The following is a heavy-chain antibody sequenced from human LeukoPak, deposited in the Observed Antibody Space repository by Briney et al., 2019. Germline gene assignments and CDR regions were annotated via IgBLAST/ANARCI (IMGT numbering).Heavy chain of an antibody. CDR1: GFTFSDAW. CDR2: IQSKSSGRTT. CDR3: ATPPD. V-gene: IGHV3-15*01. Sequence: GGSLRLSCAASGFTFSDAWMTWVRQAPGKGLEWVGRIQSKSSGRTTDYAAPVKGRFTISRDDSKNMLYLQMNSLKVEDTAIYYCATPPDWGQGTLVAVSS. J-gene: IGHJ4*02.